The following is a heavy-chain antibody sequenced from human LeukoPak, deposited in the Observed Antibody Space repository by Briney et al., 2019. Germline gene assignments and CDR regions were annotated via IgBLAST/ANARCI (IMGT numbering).Heavy chain of an antibody. CDR3: ARDHSSSSEGFDY. J-gene: IGHJ4*02. Sequence: GPSVKVACKASGYTFTSYYMHWVRQAPGQGLEWIGIINPSGGSTSYAQKFQGRVTMTRDMSTSTVYMELSSLRSEDTAVYYCARDHSSSSEGFDYWGQGTLVTVSS. D-gene: IGHD6-6*01. V-gene: IGHV1-46*01. CDR1: GYTFTSYY. CDR2: INPSGGST.